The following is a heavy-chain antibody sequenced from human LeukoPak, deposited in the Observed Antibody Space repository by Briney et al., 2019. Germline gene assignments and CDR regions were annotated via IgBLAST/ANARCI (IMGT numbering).Heavy chain of an antibody. D-gene: IGHD6-13*01. J-gene: IGHJ4*02. Sequence: ASVKVSCKASGYTFTSYGISWVRQAPGQGLEWMGWINPNSGGTNYAQKFQGRVTMTRDTSISTAYMELSRLRSDDTAVYYCARAGYSSSWFLIGVGWGQGTLVTVSS. CDR1: GYTFTSYG. V-gene: IGHV1-2*02. CDR2: INPNSGGT. CDR3: ARAGYSSSWFLIGVG.